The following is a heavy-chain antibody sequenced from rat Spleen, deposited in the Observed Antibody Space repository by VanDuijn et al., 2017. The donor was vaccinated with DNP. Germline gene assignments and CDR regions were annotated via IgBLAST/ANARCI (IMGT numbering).Heavy chain of an antibody. CDR1: GFTFRNYD. Sequence: EVKLVESGGGLVQPGRSLKLSCTASGFTFRNYDMAWVRQAPTKGLEWVASISNTGDSTYYSDSVKGRFSLSRDNAKSTLYLQVSSLRSEDTAIYYCTRGPNYGIYPDYFDYWGQGIMVTVSS. CDR3: TRGPNYGIYPDYFDY. V-gene: IGHV5-25*01. D-gene: IGHD1-11*01. CDR2: ISNTGDST. J-gene: IGHJ2*01.